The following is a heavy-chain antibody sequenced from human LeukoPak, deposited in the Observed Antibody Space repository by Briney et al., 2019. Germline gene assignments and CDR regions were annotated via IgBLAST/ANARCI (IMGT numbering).Heavy chain of an antibody. CDR3: ARSHKTFYYYGSGSLSWFDP. Sequence: SETLSLTCTVSGGSISSGGYYWSWIRQHPGKGLEWIGYIYYSGSTYYNPSLKSRVTISVDTSKNQFSLKLSSVTAADTAVYYCARSHKTFYYYGSGSLSWFDPWGPGTLVTVSS. CDR2: IYYSGST. V-gene: IGHV4-31*03. J-gene: IGHJ5*02. CDR1: GGSISSGGYY. D-gene: IGHD3-10*01.